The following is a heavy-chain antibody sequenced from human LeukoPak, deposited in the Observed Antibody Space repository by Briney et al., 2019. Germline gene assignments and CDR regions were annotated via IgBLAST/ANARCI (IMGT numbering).Heavy chain of an antibody. CDR1: GGSISSHY. D-gene: IGHD3-22*01. CDR3: ARQSSGSYVYFDF. J-gene: IGHJ4*02. Sequence: NPSETLSLTCTISGGSISSHYYSWIRQPAGKGLEWIGRMSISGNTNYNPSLKSRVTISVDKSKNQFSLNLSSVTAADTAMYYCARQSSGSYVYFDFWGQGTLVTVSS. CDR2: MSISGNT. V-gene: IGHV4-4*07.